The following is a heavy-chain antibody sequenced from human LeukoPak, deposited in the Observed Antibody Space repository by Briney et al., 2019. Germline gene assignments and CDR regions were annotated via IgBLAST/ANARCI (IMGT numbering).Heavy chain of an antibody. V-gene: IGHV3-33*01. CDR1: GFTFSSYG. CDR2: IWYDGSNK. D-gene: IGHD3-10*01. J-gene: IGHJ3*02. CDR3: ARAGGLLWFGEVLESSDAFHI. Sequence: GRSLRLSCAASGFTFSSYGMHWVRQAPGKGLEWVAVIWYDGSNKYYADSVKGRFTISRDNAKNSLYLQVNSLRDEDTAVYYCARAGGLLWFGEVLESSDAFHIWGQGTMVTVSS.